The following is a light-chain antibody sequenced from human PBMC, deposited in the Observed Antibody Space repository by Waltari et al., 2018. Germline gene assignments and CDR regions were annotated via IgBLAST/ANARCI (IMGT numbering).Light chain of an antibody. CDR3: QVWDRSTDHRV. CDR2: YDN. Sequence: SYVLTQPPSVSEAPGQTARITCGGNSIGSKSVHWYQQKPSQAPVVVMYYDNDRPAGIPERFSGSNSGNTATLTISRVEAGDEADYYCQVWDRSTDHRVFGGGTRLTVL. V-gene: IGLV3-21*04. J-gene: IGLJ3*02. CDR1: SIGSKS.